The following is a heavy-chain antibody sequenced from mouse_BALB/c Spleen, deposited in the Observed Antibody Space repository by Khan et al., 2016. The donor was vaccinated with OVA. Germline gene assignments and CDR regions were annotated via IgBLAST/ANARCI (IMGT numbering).Heavy chain of an antibody. D-gene: IGHD2-3*01. CDR1: GYTFTDYA. Sequence: QVQLKQSGPELVRPGVSVKISCKGSGYTFTDYAMHWVKQSHAKSLEWIGLISTYSGNTNYKQKFKGKATMTVDKSSSTAYMELARLTSEDSAIYYCTRPADDGYYDYWGQGTTLIVSS. V-gene: IGHV1S137*01. J-gene: IGHJ2*01. CDR2: ISTYSGNT. CDR3: TRPADDGYYDY.